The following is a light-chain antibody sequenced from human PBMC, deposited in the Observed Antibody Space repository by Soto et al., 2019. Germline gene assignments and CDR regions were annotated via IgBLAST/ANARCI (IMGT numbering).Light chain of an antibody. J-gene: IGKJ1*01. CDR3: QQYGSSLWT. Sequence: EIVMTQSPATLSVSSGERATLSCRASQSVSSKLAWYQQKPGQAPRLLIYDVSNRATGIPARFSGSGSGTDFTLTISRLGPEDFAVYYCQQYGSSLWTFGQGTKVDIK. CDR1: QSVSSK. CDR2: DVS. V-gene: IGKV3-20*01.